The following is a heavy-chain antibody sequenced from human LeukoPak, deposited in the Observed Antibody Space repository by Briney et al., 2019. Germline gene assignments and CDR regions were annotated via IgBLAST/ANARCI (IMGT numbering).Heavy chain of an antibody. V-gene: IGHV3-23*01. CDR2: ISGSGGIT. CDR3: ANPSSLLPSY. Sequence: PGGSLRLSCAASGFTFSTYAMNWVRQAPGKGLEWVSGISGSGGITYYADSVKGRFTISRDNSKNTLYLQMNSLRAEDTAVYYCANPSSLLPSYWGQGTLVTVSS. D-gene: IGHD2-15*01. CDR1: GFTFSTYA. J-gene: IGHJ4*02.